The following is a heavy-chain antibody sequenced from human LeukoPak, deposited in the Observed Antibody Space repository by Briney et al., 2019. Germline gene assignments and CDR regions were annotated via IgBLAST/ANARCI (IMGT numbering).Heavy chain of an antibody. CDR1: GYTFTSYG. V-gene: IGHV1-18*01. J-gene: IGHJ3*02. CDR3: ARDSNGYYDTSDYGARVPFDI. D-gene: IGHD3-22*01. Sequence: ASVKVSCKASGYTFTSYGISRVRQAPGQGREWMGWISAYTGNTNYAQKLQGRVIMTTDTSTRTAYMELRSLRSDDSAFYYCARDSNGYYDTSDYGARVPFDIWGQGTMVTVSS. CDR2: ISAYTGNT.